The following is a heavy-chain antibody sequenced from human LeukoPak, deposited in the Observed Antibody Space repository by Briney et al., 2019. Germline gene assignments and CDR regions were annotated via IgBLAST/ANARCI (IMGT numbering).Heavy chain of an antibody. D-gene: IGHD3-9*01. J-gene: IGHJ5*02. CDR3: ARALQYYDILTGYH. V-gene: IGHV3-30*04. CDR1: GFTFSSYA. CDR2: ISYDGSNK. Sequence: GGSLRLSCAASGFTFSSYAMHRVRQAPGKGLEWVAVISYDGSNKYYADSVKGRFTISRDNSKNTLYLQMNSLRAEDTAVYYCARALQYYDILTGYHWGQGTLVTVSS.